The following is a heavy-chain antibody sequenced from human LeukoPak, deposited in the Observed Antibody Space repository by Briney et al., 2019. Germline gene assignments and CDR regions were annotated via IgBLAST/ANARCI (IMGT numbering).Heavy chain of an antibody. V-gene: IGHV3-30*03. J-gene: IGHJ4*02. CDR1: GFTFSSYG. CDR3: AMAVTTYYFDY. D-gene: IGHD4-17*01. CDR2: ISYDGSNK. Sequence: CXASGFTFSSYGMHWVRQAPGKGLEWVAVISYDGSNKYYADSVKGRFTISRDNSKNTLYLQMNRLRAEDTDVYYCAMAVTTYYFDYWGQGTLVTVSS.